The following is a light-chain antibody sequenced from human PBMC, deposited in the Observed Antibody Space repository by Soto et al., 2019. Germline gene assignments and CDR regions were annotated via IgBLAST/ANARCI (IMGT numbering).Light chain of an antibody. J-gene: IGKJ1*01. V-gene: IGKV1-17*03. CDR3: QQYNSYSLT. CDR1: QDISNY. CDR2: AAS. Sequence: DIQMTQSPSAMSASVGDRVTITCRASQDISNYLAWFQQKPGKVPKRLISAASSLQSGVPSRFGGSGSGTEFTLTISSLQPEDFATYYCQQYNSYSLTFGQGTKVEIK.